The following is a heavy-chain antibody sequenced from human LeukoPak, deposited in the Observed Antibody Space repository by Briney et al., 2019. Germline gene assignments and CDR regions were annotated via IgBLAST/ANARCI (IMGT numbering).Heavy chain of an antibody. CDR1: GFSFSTSW. CDR3: ARQWGWFTSGWWLDTLDV. D-gene: IGHD6-19*01. J-gene: IGHJ3*01. Sequence: PGGSLRLSCVTSGFSFSTSWMNWVRQAPGKGLEWVANIKEDGSVKNYADSVKGRFTISRDNAKNSLYLDINCLRAEDTAVYYCARQWGWFTSGWWLDTLDVWGQGSMVIVSS. V-gene: IGHV3-7*01. CDR2: IKEDGSVK.